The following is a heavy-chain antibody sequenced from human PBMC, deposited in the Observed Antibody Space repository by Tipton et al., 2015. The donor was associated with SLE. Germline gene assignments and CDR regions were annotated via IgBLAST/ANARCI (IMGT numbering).Heavy chain of an antibody. V-gene: IGHV4-61*09. J-gene: IGHJ3*02. D-gene: IGHD3-16*01. Sequence: TLSLTCTVSGVSISSGSYYWTWIRQPAGKGLEWIGHIYSRGGTNYNPSLKSRVTVSVDMSKNQFSLRLSSVTAADTAVYYCAREVYGGDAFDIWGQGTMVTVSS. CDR1: GVSISSGSYY. CDR2: IYSRGGT. CDR3: AREVYGGDAFDI.